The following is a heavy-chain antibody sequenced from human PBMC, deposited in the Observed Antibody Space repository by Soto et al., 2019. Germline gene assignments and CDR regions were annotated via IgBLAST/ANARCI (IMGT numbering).Heavy chain of an antibody. V-gene: IGHV3-33*01. CDR3: ARDRNIVVVPAAIADY. J-gene: IGHJ4*02. Sequence: QVQLVESGGGVVQPGRSLRLSCAASGFSFSNYGMHWVRQAPGKGLEWVAAIWYDGVKKHHADSVKGRFTISRDKSKNTLYLQMNSLRAEDTAVYYCARDRNIVVVPAAIADYWGQGTLVTVSS. CDR1: GFSFSNYG. D-gene: IGHD2-2*01. CDR2: IWYDGVKK.